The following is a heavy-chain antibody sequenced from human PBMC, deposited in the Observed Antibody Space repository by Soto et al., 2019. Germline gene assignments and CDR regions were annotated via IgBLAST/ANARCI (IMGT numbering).Heavy chain of an antibody. CDR2: INHSGST. Sequence: SETLSLTCAVYGGSFSGYYWSWIRQPPGKGLEWIGEINHSGSTNYNPSLKSRVTISVNTSKNQFSLKLSSVTAADTAVYYCARFPDYGRPDWFDPWGQGTLVTVSS. CDR1: GGSFSGYY. J-gene: IGHJ5*02. V-gene: IGHV4-34*01. D-gene: IGHD4-17*01. CDR3: ARFPDYGRPDWFDP.